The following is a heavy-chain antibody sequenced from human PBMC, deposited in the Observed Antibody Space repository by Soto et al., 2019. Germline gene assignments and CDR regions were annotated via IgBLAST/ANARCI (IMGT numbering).Heavy chain of an antibody. CDR2: ISSSSSYT. CDR3: ARDNTVGAKNWFDP. Sequence: GGSLRLSCAASGFTFSDYYMSWIRQAPGKGLEWLSYISSSSSYTNYADSVKGRFTISRDNAKNPLYLQMNSLRAEDTAVYYCARDNTVGAKNWFDPWGQGTLVTVSS. V-gene: IGHV3-11*06. J-gene: IGHJ5*02. CDR1: GFTFSDYY. D-gene: IGHD1-26*01.